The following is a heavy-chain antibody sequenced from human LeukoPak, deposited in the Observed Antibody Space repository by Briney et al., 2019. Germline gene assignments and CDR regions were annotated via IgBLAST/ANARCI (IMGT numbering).Heavy chain of an antibody. CDR1: GYSFPNYW. J-gene: IGHJ3*02. V-gene: IGHV5-51*01. CDR2: IYPDDSDT. Sequence: GESLKISCQGSGYSFPNYWIGWVRRMPGKGLEWMGIIYPDDSDTTYKPSFQGQVTISADKSISTAYLQWGSLKASDTAMYYCARSRAEKVPVWGSYRHHDAFDIWGQGTRVTVSS. CDR3: ARSRAEKVPVWGSYRHHDAFDI. D-gene: IGHD3-16*02.